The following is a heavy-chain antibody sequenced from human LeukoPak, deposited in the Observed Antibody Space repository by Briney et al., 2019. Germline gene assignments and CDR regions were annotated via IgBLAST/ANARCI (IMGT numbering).Heavy chain of an antibody. D-gene: IGHD6-19*01. J-gene: IGHJ4*02. CDR3: ARGSGCYDY. V-gene: IGHV4-59*01. CDR2: MYYSGAT. Sequence: PSETLSLTCTVSGGSIRSYYWSWVRQPPGKGLEWIGYMYYSGATNYNPSLKSRVTISVDTSKNQFSLKVTSVTAADTAVYYCARGSGCYDYWGQETLVTVSS. CDR1: GGSIRSYY.